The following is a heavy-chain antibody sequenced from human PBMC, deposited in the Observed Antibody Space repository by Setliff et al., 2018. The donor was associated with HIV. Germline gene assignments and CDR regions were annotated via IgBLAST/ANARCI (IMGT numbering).Heavy chain of an antibody. Sequence: ASVKVSCKASGYTFTGYFMHWVRQAPGQGLEGMGRINPNSGGTNYAQKFQGRATMTRDTSISTAYMELSRLRSDDTAVYYCASKVHCTNGVCLDAFDIWGQGTMVTVSS. CDR3: ASKVHCTNGVCLDAFDI. D-gene: IGHD2-8*01. CDR2: INPNSGGT. V-gene: IGHV1-2*06. J-gene: IGHJ3*02. CDR1: GYTFTGYF.